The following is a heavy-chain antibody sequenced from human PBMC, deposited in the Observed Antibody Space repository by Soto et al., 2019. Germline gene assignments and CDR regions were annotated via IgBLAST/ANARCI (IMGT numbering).Heavy chain of an antibody. CDR1: GYTFTSYG. D-gene: IGHD3-10*01. J-gene: IGHJ4*02. CDR3: ARELAYGSGDY. Sequence: QVQLVQSGAEVKKPGASVKVSCKASGYTFTSYGISWVRQAPGQGLEWMGWINPYNGNTNYAQKLQGRVTMATDTSTSTAYRELRSLRADDTAVYYCARELAYGSGDYWGQGTLVTVSA. CDR2: INPYNGNT. V-gene: IGHV1-18*01.